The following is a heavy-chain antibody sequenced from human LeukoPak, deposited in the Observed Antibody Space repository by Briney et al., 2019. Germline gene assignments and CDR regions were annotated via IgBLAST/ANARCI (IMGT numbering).Heavy chain of an antibody. V-gene: IGHV4-39*01. J-gene: IGHJ5*02. CDR1: GGSISSSSYY. Sequence: SETLSLTCTVSGGSISSSSYYWGWIRQPPGQGLEWIGSIYYSGGTYYNPSLKSRVTISVDTSKNQFSLKLSSVTAADTAVYYCARRYYDSSGYYLRPFDPWGRGTLVTVSS. D-gene: IGHD3-22*01. CDR3: ARRYYDSSGYYLRPFDP. CDR2: IYYSGGT.